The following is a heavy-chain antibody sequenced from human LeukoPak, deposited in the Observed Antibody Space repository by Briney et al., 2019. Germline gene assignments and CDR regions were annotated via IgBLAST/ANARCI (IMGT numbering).Heavy chain of an antibody. CDR3: ARAGGYNYPFDY. J-gene: IGHJ4*01. D-gene: IGHD5-24*01. CDR2: IYYSGST. V-gene: IGHV4-59*02. CDR1: GGSVNGYY. Sequence: SETLSLTCAVSGGSVNGYYWSWIRQPPGKGLEWIGYIYYSGSTNYTPSLKSRVTISVDTSKNQFPLKLSSVTAADTAVYHCARAGGYNYPFDYWGHGTLVTVSS.